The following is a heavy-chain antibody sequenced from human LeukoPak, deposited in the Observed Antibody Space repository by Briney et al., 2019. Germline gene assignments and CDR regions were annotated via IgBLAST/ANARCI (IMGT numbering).Heavy chain of an antibody. CDR3: ARKSCGQLHDTLDV. D-gene: IGHD6-6*01. Sequence: ETLSLTCTVSGGSISSSSYYWGWIRQPPGKGLEWVANIKQDGSEKYYVDSVKGRFTISRDNAKNSLYLQMNSLRAEDTAVYYCARKSCGQLHDTLDVWGKGTTVTVSS. V-gene: IGHV3-7*01. J-gene: IGHJ6*04. CDR2: IKQDGSEK. CDR1: GGSISSSSYY.